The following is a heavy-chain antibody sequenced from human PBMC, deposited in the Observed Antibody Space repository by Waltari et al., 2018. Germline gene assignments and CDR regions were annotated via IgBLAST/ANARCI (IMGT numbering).Heavy chain of an antibody. D-gene: IGHD3-10*01. CDR1: GFSFSAYW. Sequence: EVQLVESGGGLVQPGGSLRLSCAASGFSFSAYWMHWVRQSPGKGLEGVSRFDENGISITYVDSVQGRFTTSRDNAKNTLYLQMNSLRAEDSAVYYCTRDLYRGSDHWGRGTLVSVSS. CDR2: FDENGISI. V-gene: IGHV3-74*01. J-gene: IGHJ4*02. CDR3: TRDLYRGSDH.